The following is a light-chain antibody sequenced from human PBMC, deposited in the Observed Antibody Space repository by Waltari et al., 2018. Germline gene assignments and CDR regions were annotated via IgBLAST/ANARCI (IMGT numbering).Light chain of an antibody. CDR2: GAS. CDR3: LQYGGSPRT. CDR1: QSVSDSR. Sequence: DIVLTQSPGTLSLSPGERATLSCRASQSVSDSRLAWYQQRPGQAPRLLIYGASNRATGIPDRFSGSGSATDFTLTISRLDPADFAVYYCLQYGGSPRTFGQGTKVEI. V-gene: IGKV3-20*01. J-gene: IGKJ1*01.